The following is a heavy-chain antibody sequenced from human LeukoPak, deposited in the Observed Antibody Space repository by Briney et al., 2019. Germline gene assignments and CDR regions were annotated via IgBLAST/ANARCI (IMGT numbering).Heavy chain of an antibody. V-gene: IGHV3-30*18. CDR2: ISYDGSSK. CDR3: AKDRGYYGSGNDY. CDR1: GFTFSSYG. D-gene: IGHD3-10*01. J-gene: IGHJ4*02. Sequence: GRSLRLSCAASGFTFSSYGMHWVRQAPGKGLEWVAVISYDGSSKYYADSVKGRFTISRDNSKNTLYLQMNSLRAEDTAVYYCAKDRGYYGSGNDYWGQGTLVTVSS.